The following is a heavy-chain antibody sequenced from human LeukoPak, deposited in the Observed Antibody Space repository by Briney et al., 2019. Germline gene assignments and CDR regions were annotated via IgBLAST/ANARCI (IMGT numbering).Heavy chain of an antibody. Sequence: ASVKVPCKASGYTFTSYGISWVRQAPGQGLEWMGRISAYNGNTNYAQKLQGRVTMTTDTSTSTAYMELRSLRSDDTAVYYCARSKDTAMAIDYWGQGTLVTVSS. J-gene: IGHJ4*02. V-gene: IGHV1-18*01. CDR3: ARSKDTAMAIDY. CDR2: ISAYNGNT. D-gene: IGHD5-18*01. CDR1: GYTFTSYG.